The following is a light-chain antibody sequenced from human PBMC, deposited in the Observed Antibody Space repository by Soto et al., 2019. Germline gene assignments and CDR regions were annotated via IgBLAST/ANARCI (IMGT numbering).Light chain of an antibody. J-gene: IGKJ4*01. V-gene: IGKV1-12*01. CDR2: AAA. CDR1: QGISSR. Sequence: DFPMTQSPSSVSASVGDRVTITCRASQGISSRLAWYQQKPGRAPKLLIYAAASLQSGAPSRFTGSGSGTDFTLTITSLQPDDIAVYFCQQANSFPLTFGGGTKVEIK. CDR3: QQANSFPLT.